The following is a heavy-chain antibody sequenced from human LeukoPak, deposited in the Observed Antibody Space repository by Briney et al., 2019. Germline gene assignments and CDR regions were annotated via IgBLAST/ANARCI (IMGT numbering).Heavy chain of an antibody. Sequence: GGSLRLSCAASGFTFSSYSMNWVRQAPGKGLEWVSSISSSSSYIYYADSVKGRFTISRDNAKNSLYLQMNRLRAEDTAVYYCAREGFYCSGGSCYSELFDYWGQGTLVTVSS. V-gene: IGHV3-21*01. CDR1: GFTFSSYS. CDR2: ISSSSSYI. J-gene: IGHJ4*02. D-gene: IGHD2-15*01. CDR3: AREGFYCSGGSCYSELFDY.